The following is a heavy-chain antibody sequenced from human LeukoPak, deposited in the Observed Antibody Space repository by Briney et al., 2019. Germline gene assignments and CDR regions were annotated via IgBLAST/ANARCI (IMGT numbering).Heavy chain of an antibody. Sequence: PGRSLRLSCAASGFTFSNYGMHWVRQAPGKGLEWVAVISYDGSNKYYADSVKGRFTISRDNSKNTLYLQMNSLRAEDTAVYYCAKDIFGGDYGDYVFVYWGQGTLVTVSS. CDR1: GFTFSNYG. CDR3: AKDIFGGDYGDYVFVY. D-gene: IGHD4-17*01. J-gene: IGHJ4*02. V-gene: IGHV3-30*18. CDR2: ISYDGSNK.